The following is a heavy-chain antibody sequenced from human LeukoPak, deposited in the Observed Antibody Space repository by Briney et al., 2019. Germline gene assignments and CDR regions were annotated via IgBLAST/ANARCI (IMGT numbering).Heavy chain of an antibody. J-gene: IGHJ4*02. CDR1: GFTLTSYN. CDR3: ARVEYSGNGNLY. D-gene: IGHD1-26*01. Sequence: GGSLRLSCAASGFTLTSYNMNWVRQATGKGLEWVANINRDGSGKYYLPSVRGRFTISKDDAKDSLYLQMDSLRPEDTAIYYCARVEYSGNGNLYWGQGTLVTVSS. V-gene: IGHV3-7*03. CDR2: INRDGSGK.